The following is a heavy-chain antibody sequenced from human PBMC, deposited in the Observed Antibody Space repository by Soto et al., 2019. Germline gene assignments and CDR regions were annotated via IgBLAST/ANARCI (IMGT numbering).Heavy chain of an antibody. CDR1: GFTFSSYE. V-gene: IGHV3-48*03. Sequence: EVQLVESGGGLVQPGGSLRLSCAASGFTFSSYEMNWVRQAPGKGLEWVSYISSSGSTIYYADSVKGRFTISRDNAKNLIYLQMNRLKAEDTAVYYCARGGNDYVWGSYRCFDYWGQGTLVTVSS. D-gene: IGHD3-16*02. J-gene: IGHJ4*02. CDR2: ISSSGSTI. CDR3: ARGGNDYVWGSYRCFDY.